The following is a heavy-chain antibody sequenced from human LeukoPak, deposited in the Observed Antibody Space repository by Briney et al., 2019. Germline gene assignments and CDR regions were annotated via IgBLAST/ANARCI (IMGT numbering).Heavy chain of an antibody. CDR2: ISSSSSYI. CDR3: ARDLSSSSTLNWFDP. J-gene: IGHJ5*02. CDR1: GFTFSSYS. D-gene: IGHD6-6*01. Sequence: GGSLRLSCAASGFTFSSYSMNWVRQAPGKGLEWVSSISSSSSYIYYADSVKGRFTISRDNAKNSLYLQMNSLRAEDTAVYYCARDLSSSSTLNWFDPWGQGTLVTVSS. V-gene: IGHV3-21*01.